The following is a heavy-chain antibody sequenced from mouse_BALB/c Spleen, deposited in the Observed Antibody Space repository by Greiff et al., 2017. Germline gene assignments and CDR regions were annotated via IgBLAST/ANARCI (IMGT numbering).Heavy chain of an antibody. Sequence: EVMLVESGGGLVQPGGSRKLSCAASGFTFSSFGMHWVRQAPEKGLEWVAYISSGSSTIYYADTVKGRFTISRDNPKNTLFLQMTSLRSEDTAMYYCASRGLAMDYWGQGTSVTVSS. V-gene: IGHV5-17*02. J-gene: IGHJ4*01. CDR1: GFTFSSFG. CDR2: ISSGSSTI. CDR3: ASRGLAMDY. D-gene: IGHD6-5*01.